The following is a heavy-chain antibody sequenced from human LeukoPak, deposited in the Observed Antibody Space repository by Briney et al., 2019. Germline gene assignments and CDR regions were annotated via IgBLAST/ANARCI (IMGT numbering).Heavy chain of an antibody. CDR3: ARARWAAALDY. J-gene: IGHJ4*02. CDR1: GGSISSYY. Sequence: SETLSLTCTVSGGSISSYYWSWIRQPPGKGLEWIGYIYYSGSTNYNPSLKSRVTISVDTSKNQFSLKLSSVTAADTAVYYCARARWAAALDYWGQGTLVTVSP. CDR2: IYYSGST. V-gene: IGHV4-59*01. D-gene: IGHD6-13*01.